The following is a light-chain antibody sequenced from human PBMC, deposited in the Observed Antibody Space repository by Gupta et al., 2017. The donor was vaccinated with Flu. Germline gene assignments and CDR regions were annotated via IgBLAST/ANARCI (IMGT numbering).Light chain of an antibody. Sequence: DIQMTQSPSSLSASVGDRLTIPCGPSQSISSYLNWYQQKPGNAPKLLIYAASSLQSGVPSRFSGSGSGTDFTLTISSLQPEDFATYYCQQSYSTPVTFGQGTKLEIK. V-gene: IGKV1-39*01. CDR1: QSISSY. J-gene: IGKJ2*01. CDR2: AAS. CDR3: QQSYSTPVT.